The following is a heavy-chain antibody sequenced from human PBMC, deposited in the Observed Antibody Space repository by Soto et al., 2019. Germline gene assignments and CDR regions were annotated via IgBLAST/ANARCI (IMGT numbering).Heavy chain of an antibody. J-gene: IGHJ6*02. CDR2: IDPSDSYT. CDR3: AGTANYYDSSAAYYYYGMGV. CDR1: GYSFTSYW. D-gene: IGHD3-22*01. V-gene: IGHV5-10-1*01. Sequence: GESLKISCKGSGYSFTSYWISWVRQMPGKGLEWMGRIDPSDSYTNYSPSFQGHVTISADKSISTAYLQWSSLKASDTAMYYCAGTANYYDSSAAYYYYGMGVWGQGTKVTVSS.